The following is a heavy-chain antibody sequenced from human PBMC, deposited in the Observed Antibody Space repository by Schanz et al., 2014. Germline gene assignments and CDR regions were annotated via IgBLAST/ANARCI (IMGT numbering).Heavy chain of an antibody. D-gene: IGHD2-21*01. CDR1: GFNFSDYA. Sequence: DVHLLESGGGLVQPGGSLRLSCAASGFNFSDYAMCWVRQAPGKGLEWVSAISGGGGTTYYTDSVKGRFTMSRDNSKNTLYLKTNSLRAGDAAVYYCAKYRGYCRVAVGYRELEYWGQGTLVTVSS. V-gene: IGHV3-23*01. CDR2: ISGGGGTT. CDR3: AKYRGYCRVAVGYRELEY. J-gene: IGHJ4*02.